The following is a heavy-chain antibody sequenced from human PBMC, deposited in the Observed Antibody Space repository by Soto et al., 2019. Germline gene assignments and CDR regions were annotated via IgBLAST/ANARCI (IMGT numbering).Heavy chain of an antibody. CDR2: IWSDGNNR. CDR3: VRGDNWNDEASDY. CDR1: GFMFSNHG. V-gene: IGHV3-33*01. D-gene: IGHD1-1*01. Sequence: PGGSLRLSCAASGFMFSNHGMHWVRQAPGKGLEWVAVIWSDGNNRYYADSVKGRFTISRDNSKNTVYLQMNSLRAEDTAVYYCVRGDNWNDEASDYWGKGTLVTVSS. J-gene: IGHJ4*02.